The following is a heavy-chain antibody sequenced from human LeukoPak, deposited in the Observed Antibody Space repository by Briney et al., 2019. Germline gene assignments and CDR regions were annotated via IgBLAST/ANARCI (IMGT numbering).Heavy chain of an antibody. Sequence: GGSLRLSCAASGFTVSSNYMSWVRQAPGKWLEWVSVIYSGGSTYYADSVKGRFTISRDNSKNTLYLQMNSLRAEDTAVYYCAKDQYGGNPQYYFDYWGQGTLVTVSS. V-gene: IGHV3-53*01. J-gene: IGHJ4*02. CDR1: GFTVSSNY. CDR2: IYSGGST. CDR3: AKDQYGGNPQYYFDY. D-gene: IGHD4-23*01.